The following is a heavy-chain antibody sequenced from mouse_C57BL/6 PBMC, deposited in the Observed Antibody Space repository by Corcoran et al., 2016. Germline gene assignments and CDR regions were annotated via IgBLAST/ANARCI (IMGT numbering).Heavy chain of an antibody. J-gene: IGHJ3*01. Sequence: QVQLQQSGAELARPGASVKLSCKPSGYTFTSYGVSWVKQRTGQGLEWIGEIYPTSGNTYYNEKFKGKATLTADKSSSTAYMELRSLTSEDSAVYFCAREVFAYWGQGTLVTVSA. V-gene: IGHV1-81*01. CDR2: IYPTSGNT. CDR3: AREVFAY. CDR1: GYTFTSYG.